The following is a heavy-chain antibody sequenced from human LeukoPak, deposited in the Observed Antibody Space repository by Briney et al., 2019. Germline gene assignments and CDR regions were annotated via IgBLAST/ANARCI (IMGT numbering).Heavy chain of an antibody. CDR1: GFTFSSYW. CDR2: INSVGGST. V-gene: IGHV3-74*01. J-gene: IGHJ4*02. Sequence: GGSLRLSCTASGFTFSSYWMHWVRQAPGKGLVWVSRINSVGGSTSYADSVKGRFTISRDNAKNTLYLQMNSLRAEDTAVNYCARRIQGMAPYYFDYWGQGTLVTVSS. CDR3: ARRIQGMAPYYFDY. D-gene: IGHD5-24*01.